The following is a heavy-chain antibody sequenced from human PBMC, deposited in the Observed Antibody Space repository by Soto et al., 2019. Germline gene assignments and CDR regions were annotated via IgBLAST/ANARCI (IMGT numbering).Heavy chain of an antibody. CDR1: GYSFTSYW. D-gene: IGHD3-22*01. CDR2: IYPGDSDT. V-gene: IGHV5-51*01. CDR3: ARLAGYYDSSGYLPLDYGMDV. J-gene: IGHJ6*02. Sequence: PGESLKISCKGSGYSFTSYWIGWVRQMPGKGLEWMGIIYPGDSDTRYSQSFQGQVTISADKSISTAYLQWSSLKASDTAMYYCARLAGYYDSSGYLPLDYGMDVWGQGTTVTVSS.